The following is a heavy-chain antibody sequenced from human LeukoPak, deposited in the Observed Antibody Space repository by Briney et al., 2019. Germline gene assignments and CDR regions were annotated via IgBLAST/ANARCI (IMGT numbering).Heavy chain of an antibody. D-gene: IGHD2-2*01. CDR2: IKQDGSEK. Sequence: GGSLRLSCAASGFTFSSYWMSWVRQAPGKGLEWVANIKQDGSEKYYVDSVKGRFTISRDNAENSLYLQMNSLRAEDTAVYYCAKGEEDRYCSSTSCSYYFDYWGQGTLVTVSS. V-gene: IGHV3-7*01. J-gene: IGHJ4*02. CDR3: AKGEEDRYCSSTSCSYYFDY. CDR1: GFTFSSYW.